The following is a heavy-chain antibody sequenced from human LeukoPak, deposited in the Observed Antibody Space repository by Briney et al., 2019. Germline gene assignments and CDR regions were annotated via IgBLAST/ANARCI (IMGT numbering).Heavy chain of an antibody. J-gene: IGHJ4*02. Sequence: GRSLRLSCAASGFTFDDYAMHWVRHAPGKGLEWVSGISWNSGSIGYADSVKGRFTISRDNAKNSLYLKMNSLRAEDTALYYCAKDLESGSGWYVPARRASFDYWGQGTLVTVSS. V-gene: IGHV3-9*01. CDR1: GFTFDDYA. D-gene: IGHD6-19*01. CDR2: ISWNSGSI. CDR3: AKDLESGSGWYVPARRASFDY.